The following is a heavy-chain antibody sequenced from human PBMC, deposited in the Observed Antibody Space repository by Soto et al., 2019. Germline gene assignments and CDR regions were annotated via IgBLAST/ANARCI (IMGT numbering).Heavy chain of an antibody. V-gene: IGHV3-73*01. CDR3: TRPQLRGNWFDP. J-gene: IGHJ5*02. D-gene: IGHD1-26*01. CDR1: GFTFSCSA. CDR2: IRSKANSYAT. Sequence: PGGSRRLSCAASGFTFSCSAMHGVRQASGKGLEWVRRIRSKANSYATAYAASVKGRFTISRDDSKNTAYLQMNSLKTADTAVYYCTRPQLRGNWFDPCGQGTLVTVSS.